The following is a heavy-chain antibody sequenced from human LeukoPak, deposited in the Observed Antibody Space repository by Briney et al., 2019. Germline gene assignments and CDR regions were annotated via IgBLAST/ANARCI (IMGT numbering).Heavy chain of an antibody. CDR2: ISSSSSTI. D-gene: IGHD1-26*01. CDR3: ARSLVVGATYPYH. Sequence: GGSLRLSCAASGFTFSSYGMTWVRQAPGKGLEWVSYISSSSSTIYYADSVEGRFTISRDNAKNSLYLQLNSLRAEDTAVYYCARSLVVGATYPYHWGQGTLVTVSS. V-gene: IGHV3-48*01. J-gene: IGHJ5*02. CDR1: GFTFSSYG.